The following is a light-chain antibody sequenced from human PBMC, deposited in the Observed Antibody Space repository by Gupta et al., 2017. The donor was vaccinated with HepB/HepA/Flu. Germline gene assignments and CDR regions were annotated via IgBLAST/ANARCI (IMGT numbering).Light chain of an antibody. Sequence: QSVLTQPPSASGTPGQRVTISCSGSSSNIGSTFVNWYQHLPEMAPRLLIYSNSQRPSGVPDRFSGSKSGTSASLAISGLRSEDEADYYCAAWDDSLNGPVVFGGGTKLTVV. J-gene: IGLJ2*01. CDR3: AAWDDSLNGPVV. V-gene: IGLV1-44*01. CDR2: SNS. CDR1: SSNIGSTF.